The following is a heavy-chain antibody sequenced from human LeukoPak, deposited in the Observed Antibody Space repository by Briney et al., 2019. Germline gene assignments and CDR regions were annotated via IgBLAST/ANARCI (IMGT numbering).Heavy chain of an antibody. Sequence: SETLSLTCAVYGGSFSGYYWSWIRQPPGKGLEWIGEINHSGSTNYNPSLKSRVTISVDTSKNQFSLKLSSVTAADTAVYYCARRPRYSSSSAYYYYYYYMDVWGKGTTVTVSS. J-gene: IGHJ6*03. CDR2: INHSGST. D-gene: IGHD6-6*01. CDR3: ARRPRYSSSSAYYYYYYYMDV. CDR1: GGSFSGYY. V-gene: IGHV4-34*01.